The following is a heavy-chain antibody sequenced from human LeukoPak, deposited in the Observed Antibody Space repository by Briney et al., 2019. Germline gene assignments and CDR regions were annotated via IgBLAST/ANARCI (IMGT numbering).Heavy chain of an antibody. CDR3: ARGAIAVAGTSSGNWFDP. J-gene: IGHJ5*02. V-gene: IGHV4-39*07. D-gene: IGHD6-19*01. Sequence: PSETLSLTRTVSGGSISSSSYYWGWIRQPPGKGLEWIGSIYYSGSTYYNPSLKSRVTISVDTSKNQFSLKLSSVTAADTAVYYCARGAIAVAGTSSGNWFDPWGQGTLVTASS. CDR1: GGSISSSSYY. CDR2: IYYSGST.